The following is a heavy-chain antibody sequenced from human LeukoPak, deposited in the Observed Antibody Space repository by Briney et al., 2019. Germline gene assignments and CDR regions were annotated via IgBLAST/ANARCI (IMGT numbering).Heavy chain of an antibody. D-gene: IGHD3-10*01. Sequence: ASVKVSCKASGYNLTSYFIHWVRRAPGQGLEWMGIINPSGGRTNYAQKFRGRVTMTRDTSTSTVYMELSSLRSEDTAVYYCARVGPLDGMLRGTYDYWGQGALVTVSS. CDR2: INPSGGRT. V-gene: IGHV1-46*01. CDR3: ARVGPLDGMLRGTYDY. J-gene: IGHJ4*02. CDR1: GYNLTSYF.